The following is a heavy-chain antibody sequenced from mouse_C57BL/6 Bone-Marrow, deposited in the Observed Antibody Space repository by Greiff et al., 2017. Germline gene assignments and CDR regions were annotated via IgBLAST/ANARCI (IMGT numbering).Heavy chain of an antibody. D-gene: IGHD2-2*01. CDR1: GFTFSSYG. CDR3: ASRWFFDY. Sequence: EVKLMESGGDLVKPGGSLKLSCAASGFTFSSYGMSWVRQTPDKRLEWVATISSGGSYTYYPDSVKGRFTISRDNAKNTLYLQMSSLKSEDTAMYYCASRWFFDYWGQGTTLTVSS. V-gene: IGHV5-6*02. CDR2: ISSGGSYT. J-gene: IGHJ2*01.